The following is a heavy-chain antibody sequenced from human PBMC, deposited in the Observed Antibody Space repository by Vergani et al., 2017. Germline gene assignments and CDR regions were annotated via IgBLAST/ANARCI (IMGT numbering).Heavy chain of an antibody. D-gene: IGHD2-21*02. J-gene: IGHJ4*02. Sequence: LQLQESGPGLMKPSETLSLTCTVSGGSVDNRDYYWGWIRRPPGKGLEWTGSFSKGGTSSRHRSVKSRVAISSDTAKNRFSLKLTSVSAADTAVYYCARSSCGGDCYEFDYWGQGILVTVSS. CDR3: ARSSCGGDCYEFDY. V-gene: IGHV4-39*01. CDR1: GGSVDNRDYY. CDR2: FSKGGTS.